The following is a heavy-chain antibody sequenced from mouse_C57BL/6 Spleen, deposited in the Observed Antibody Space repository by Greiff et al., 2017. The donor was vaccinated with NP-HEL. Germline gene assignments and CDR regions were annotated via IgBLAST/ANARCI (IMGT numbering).Heavy chain of an antibody. J-gene: IGHJ4*01. Sequence: EVQLQQSGAELVRPGASVKLSCTASGFNIKDYYMHWVKQRPEQGLEWIGRIDPEDGDTEYAPKFQGKATMTADTSSNTAYLQLSSLTSEDTAVYYCTGAYYSNYDYAMDYWGQGTSVTVSS. V-gene: IGHV14-1*01. D-gene: IGHD2-5*01. CDR2: IDPEDGDT. CDR3: TGAYYSNYDYAMDY. CDR1: GFNIKDYY.